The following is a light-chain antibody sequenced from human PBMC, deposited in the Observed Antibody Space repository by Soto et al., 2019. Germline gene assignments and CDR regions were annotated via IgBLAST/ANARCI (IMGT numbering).Light chain of an antibody. V-gene: IGKV1-5*03. CDR1: QSISSW. J-gene: IGKJ1*01. CDR3: LQDYTYPWT. Sequence: DIQMTQSPSTLSASVGDRVTITCRASQSISSWLAWYQQKPGKAPKLLIYKASSLESGVPSRFSGSGSGTEFTLTISSLQPDDFATYFCLQDYTYPWTFGQGTKVDIK. CDR2: KAS.